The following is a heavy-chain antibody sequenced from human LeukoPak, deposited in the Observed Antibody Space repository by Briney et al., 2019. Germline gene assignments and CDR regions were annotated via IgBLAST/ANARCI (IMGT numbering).Heavy chain of an antibody. Sequence: GGSLRLSCAASGFTFSSYSMNWVRQAPGKGLEWVSSISSSSDIYYADSVRGRFTISRDNSKSTLSLQMNSLRAEDTAIYYCATYRQVLLPFESWGQGTLVTVSS. CDR1: GFTFSSYS. V-gene: IGHV3-21*04. CDR2: ISSSSDI. D-gene: IGHD2-8*02. J-gene: IGHJ4*02. CDR3: ATYRQVLLPFES.